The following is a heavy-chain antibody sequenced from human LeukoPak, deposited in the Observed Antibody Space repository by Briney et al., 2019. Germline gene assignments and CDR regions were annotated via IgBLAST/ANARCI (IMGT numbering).Heavy chain of an antibody. CDR3: AKDMVRGIKYYFDY. CDR1: GFIFSNCW. CDR2: IKTDASEK. Sequence: GGSLRLSCETSGFIFSNCWMTWVRQAPGKGLEWVANIKTDASEKYYADSVKGRFTISRDNAKMSLYLQMNSLRVEDTAVYYCAKDMVRGIKYYFDYWGQGTLVTVSS. D-gene: IGHD3-10*01. J-gene: IGHJ4*02. V-gene: IGHV3-7*03.